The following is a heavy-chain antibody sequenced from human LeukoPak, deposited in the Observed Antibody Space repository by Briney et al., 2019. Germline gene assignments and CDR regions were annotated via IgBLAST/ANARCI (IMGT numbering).Heavy chain of an antibody. CDR3: ARVGGATQNFDY. CDR1: GGTFSSYA. CDR2: IIPIFGTA. V-gene: IGHV1-69*13. D-gene: IGHD1-26*01. Sequence: ASVKVSCKASGGTFSSYAISWVRQAPGQGLEWMGGIIPIFGTANYAQKFQGRVTITADESTSTAYMELSSLRSEDTAVYYCARVGGATQNFDYWGQGTLVTVSS. J-gene: IGHJ4*02.